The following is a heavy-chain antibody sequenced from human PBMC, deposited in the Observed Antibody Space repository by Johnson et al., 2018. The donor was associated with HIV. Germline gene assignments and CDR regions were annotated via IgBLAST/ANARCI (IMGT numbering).Heavy chain of an antibody. CDR3: ARAGSSSSGPRAFDI. CDR2: ISSAGTDK. D-gene: IGHD6-6*01. CDR1: GFTFSSFG. J-gene: IGHJ3*02. Sequence: VQLVESGGGVVQPGRSLRLSCAVSGFTFSSFGMHWVRQAPGKGLEWMAVISSAGTDKYYAVSVKGRFTISRDNSKNTLYLQMNSLRAEDTGVYYCARAGSSSSGPRAFDIWGQGTMVTVSS. V-gene: IGHV3-30*03.